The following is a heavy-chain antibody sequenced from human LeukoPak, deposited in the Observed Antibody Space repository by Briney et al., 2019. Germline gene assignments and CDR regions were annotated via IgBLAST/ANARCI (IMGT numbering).Heavy chain of an antibody. CDR3: ARSWVTGYGTVLDY. D-gene: IGHD2-21*02. J-gene: IGHJ4*02. CDR2: IYPGDSDT. V-gene: IGHV5-51*01. Sequence: GESLKISCKGSGYSFNIYWIAWVRQMPGKGLECMGIIYPGDSDTRYSPSFQGQVTISADKSISTAYLQWSSLKASDTAMYYCARSWVTGYGTVLDYWGQGTLVTVSS. CDR1: GYSFNIYW.